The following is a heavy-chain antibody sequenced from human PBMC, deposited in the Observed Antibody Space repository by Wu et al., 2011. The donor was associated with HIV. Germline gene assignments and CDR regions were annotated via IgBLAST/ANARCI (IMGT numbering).Heavy chain of an antibody. D-gene: IGHD5-24*01. Sequence: QVQLVQSGAEVKKPGSSVKVSCKASGGTFSKYTISWVRQAPGQGLEWMGGIIPIFGTAKYAQKFQGRVTISADKSTSTAYMELSSLRSEDTAVYYCARGRATIEAGFDYWGQGTLVTVSS. CDR3: ARGRATIEAGFDY. CDR1: GGTFSKYT. V-gene: IGHV1-69*14. CDR2: IIPIFGTA. J-gene: IGHJ4*02.